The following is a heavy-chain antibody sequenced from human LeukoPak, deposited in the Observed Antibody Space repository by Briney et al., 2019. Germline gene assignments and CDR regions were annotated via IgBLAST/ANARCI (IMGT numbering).Heavy chain of an antibody. CDR1: GFTYSDYY. V-gene: IGHV3-11*01. J-gene: IGHJ4*02. CDR3: ARGALVPDY. D-gene: IGHD1-26*01. CDR2: ISTSGSTT. Sequence: PGGSLRVSCAASGFTYSDYYRSWIRQAPGTGLEWVSYISTSGSTTLYADSVKGRFTISRDNAKNSLYLQMNSLRAEDTAVYYCARGALVPDYWGQGTPVTVSS.